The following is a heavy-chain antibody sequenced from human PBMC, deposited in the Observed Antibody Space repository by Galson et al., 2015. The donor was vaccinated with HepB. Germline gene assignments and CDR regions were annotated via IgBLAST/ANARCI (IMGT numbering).Heavy chain of an antibody. Sequence: SLRLSCAASGFTFSSYWMSWVRQAPGKGLEWVANIKQDGSEKYYVDSVKGRFTISRDNAKNSLYLQMNSLRAEDTAVYYCARDLLVVPFGGSYYYGMDVWGQGTTVTVSS. CDR3: ARDLLVVPFGGSYYYGMDV. J-gene: IGHJ6*02. CDR2: IKQDGSEK. CDR1: GFTFSSYW. V-gene: IGHV3-7*01. D-gene: IGHD2-2*01.